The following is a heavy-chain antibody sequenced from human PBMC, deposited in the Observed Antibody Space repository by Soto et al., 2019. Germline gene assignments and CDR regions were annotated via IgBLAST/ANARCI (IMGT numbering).Heavy chain of an antibody. CDR3: ARGRLRGYCSSTSCYRLSWFDP. V-gene: IGHV4-34*01. Sequence: QVQLQQWGAGLLKPSETLSLTCAVYGGSFSGYYWSWIRQPPGKGLEWIGEINHSGSTNSNPSLKSRVNISVDTSKNQFSLKLSSVTAADTAVYYCARGRLRGYCSSTSCYRLSWFDPWGQGTLVTVSS. CDR1: GGSFSGYY. J-gene: IGHJ5*02. CDR2: INHSGST. D-gene: IGHD2-2*01.